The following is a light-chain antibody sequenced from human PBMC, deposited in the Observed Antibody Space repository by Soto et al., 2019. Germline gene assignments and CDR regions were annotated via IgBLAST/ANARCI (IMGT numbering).Light chain of an antibody. J-gene: IGKJ5*01. CDR2: DAS. Sequence: EIVLTQSPATLSLSPGERATLSCRASQSVSSYLAWYQQKPGQAPRLLIYDASNRATGIPARFSGSGSGTDFTLTISSLEPEDFAVYYCQPAGVTFGQWTRLEIK. CDR1: QSVSSY. CDR3: QPAGVT. V-gene: IGKV3-11*01.